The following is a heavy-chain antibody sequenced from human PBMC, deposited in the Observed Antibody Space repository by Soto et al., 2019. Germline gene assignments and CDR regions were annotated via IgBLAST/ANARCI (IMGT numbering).Heavy chain of an antibody. Sequence: QVQLVQSGAEVKKPGSSVKVFCKASGGTFSNYTISWVRQAPGQGLEWMGGIIPVFGTTDYEQKFQGRVTITADGSKNTAYTKLSSLSSAGTAVYYCARSSPYIVVRKPTGNQEYYGIDVWGQGTTVTVSS. CDR1: GGTFSNYT. CDR3: ARSSPYIVVRKPTGNQEYYGIDV. CDR2: IIPVFGTT. D-gene: IGHD2-2*01. J-gene: IGHJ6*02. V-gene: IGHV1-69*01.